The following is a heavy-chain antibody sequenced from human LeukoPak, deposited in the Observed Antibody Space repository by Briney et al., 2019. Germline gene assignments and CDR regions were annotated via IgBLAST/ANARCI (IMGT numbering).Heavy chain of an antibody. J-gene: IGHJ4*02. D-gene: IGHD4-17*01. Sequence: GGSLRLSCAASGFTFSSYGMHWVCQAPGKGLEWVAVISYDGSNKYYADSVKGRFTISRDNSKNTLYLQMNSLRAEDTAVYYCAKDPYGANLDYWGQGTLVTVSS. CDR1: GFTFSSYG. CDR2: ISYDGSNK. V-gene: IGHV3-30*18. CDR3: AKDPYGANLDY.